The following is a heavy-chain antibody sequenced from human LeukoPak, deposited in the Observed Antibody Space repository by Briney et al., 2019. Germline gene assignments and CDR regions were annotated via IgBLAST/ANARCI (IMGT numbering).Heavy chain of an antibody. CDR3: ARFPFLEWHIYY. J-gene: IGHJ4*02. CDR2: IIPSLGVT. D-gene: IGHD3-3*01. Sequence: ASVKVSCKASGDTFTSYGISWVRQAPGQGHEWMGRIIPSLGVTKYAQKFQGRVRVTSDESSRTVYMEVSRLRCDDWAVYYCARFPFLEWHIYYWGQGTLVTVSS. CDR1: GDTFTSYG. V-gene: IGHV1-69*04.